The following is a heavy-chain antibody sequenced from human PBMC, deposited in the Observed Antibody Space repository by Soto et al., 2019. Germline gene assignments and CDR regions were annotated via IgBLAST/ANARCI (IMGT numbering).Heavy chain of an antibody. CDR3: ASGLLGQWRLFDY. CDR1: GYTFTGNY. D-gene: IGHD3-16*01. J-gene: IGHJ4*02. CDR2: INPNSGGT. V-gene: IGHV1-2*02. Sequence: ASVKVSCKASGYTFTGNYMFWVRQAPGQGLEWMGWINPNSGGTDSAQKFQGRVTMTRDTSISTAYMELSRLRSDDTALYYRASGLLGQWRLFDYWGQGTLVTVSS.